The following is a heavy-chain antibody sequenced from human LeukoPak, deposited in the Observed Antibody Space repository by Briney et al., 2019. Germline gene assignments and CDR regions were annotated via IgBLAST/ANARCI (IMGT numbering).Heavy chain of an antibody. CDR1: GRPISSGSYY. CDR3: ARAPMVRGVYYFDY. D-gene: IGHD3-10*01. J-gene: IGHJ4*02. V-gene: IGHV4-61*02. CDR2: IYTSGST. Sequence: PSHTLSLTCTLSGRPISSGSYYCRWIRQPAGKGLEWIGRIYTSGSTSYNPSLKSRITISVDTSKNQFSLKLSSVTAADTAEYYCARAPMVRGVYYFDYWGQGTLVTVSS.